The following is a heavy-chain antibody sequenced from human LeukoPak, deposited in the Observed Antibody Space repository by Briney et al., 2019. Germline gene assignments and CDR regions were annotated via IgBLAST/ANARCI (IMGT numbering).Heavy chain of an antibody. Sequence: GGSLRLSCAASGFTFNTFWMSWVRQTPGKGLEWVANIKEDGTKKYYVDSVKGRFTISRDDAENSLYLQMNSLRAEDTAVYYCARDAAGYDPWGQGTLVTVSS. J-gene: IGHJ5*02. V-gene: IGHV3-7*01. CDR2: IKEDGTKK. CDR1: GFTFNTFW. CDR3: ARDAAGYDP. D-gene: IGHD6-13*01.